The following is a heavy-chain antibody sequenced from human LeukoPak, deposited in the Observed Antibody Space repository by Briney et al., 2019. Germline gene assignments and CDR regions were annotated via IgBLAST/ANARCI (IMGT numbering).Heavy chain of an antibody. D-gene: IGHD3-10*01. CDR2: VFTSGNT. CDR1: GGSITRGSYY. Sequence: SETLSLTCAVSGGSITRGSYYWTWIRQPAGKALEWIGHVFTSGNTNYDPSLKGRVTISIETSKSQFSLNLNSVTAADTAVYYCARGTGSLFYWGHGILVTVSS. J-gene: IGHJ4*01. CDR3: ARGTGSLFY. V-gene: IGHV4-61*09.